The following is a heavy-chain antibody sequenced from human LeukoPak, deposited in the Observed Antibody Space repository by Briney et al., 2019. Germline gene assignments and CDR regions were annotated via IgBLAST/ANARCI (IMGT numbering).Heavy chain of an antibody. CDR1: GFTFSSYE. J-gene: IGHJ5*02. CDR3: AREVFYCSSTSCNKRFDP. D-gene: IGHD2-2*01. V-gene: IGHV3-48*03. Sequence: GGSLRLSCAASGFTFSSYEMIWVRQAPGKGLEWVSYISSSGSTIYYADSVKGRFTVSRDNAKNSPYLQMNSLRAEDTAVYYCAREVFYCSSTSCNKRFDPWGQGTLVTVSS. CDR2: ISSSGSTI.